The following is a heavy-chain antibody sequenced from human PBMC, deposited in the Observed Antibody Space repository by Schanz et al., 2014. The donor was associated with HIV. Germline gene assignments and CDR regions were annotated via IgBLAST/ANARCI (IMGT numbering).Heavy chain of an antibody. D-gene: IGHD2-15*01. CDR3: ARWGRGCSGGSCYWGYYGMDV. CDR2: ISAYNGNT. CDR1: GYTFSSHG. V-gene: IGHV1-18*01. J-gene: IGHJ6*02. Sequence: QVQLVQSGAEVKKPGASVKVSCKASGYTFSSHGISWVRQAPGQGLEWMGWISAYNGNTNYAQKLQGRVTMTTDTSTNTAYMELRRLRSDDTAVYYCARWGRGCSGGSCYWGYYGMDVWGQGSLVIVSS.